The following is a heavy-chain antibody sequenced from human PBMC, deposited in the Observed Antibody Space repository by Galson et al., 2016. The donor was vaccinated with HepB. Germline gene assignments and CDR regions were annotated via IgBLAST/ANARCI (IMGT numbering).Heavy chain of an antibody. V-gene: IGHV3-23*01. CDR3: AKEGTIFGVVPYGMDV. D-gene: IGHD3-3*01. Sequence: SLRLSCAASRFTFSSYAMSWVRQAPGKGLEWVSVISGSGGSTYYADSVKGRFTISRDHSKNTLYLQMNSLRAEDTAVYYCAKEGTIFGVVPYGMDVWGQGTKVIVSS. CDR1: RFTFSSYA. CDR2: ISGSGGST. J-gene: IGHJ6*02.